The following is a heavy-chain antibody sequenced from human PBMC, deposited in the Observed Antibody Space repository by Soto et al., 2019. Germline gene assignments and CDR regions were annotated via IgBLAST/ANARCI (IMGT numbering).Heavy chain of an antibody. CDR3: AKHPERAAVGIVYGMDV. V-gene: IGHV3-23*01. Sequence: GGSLRLSCAASGFTFSSYAMSWVRQAPGKGLEWVSAISGSGGSTYYADSVKGRFTISRDNSKNTLYLQMNSLRAEDTAVYYCAKHPERAAVGIVYGMDVWGQGTTVTVSS. CDR1: GFTFSSYA. CDR2: ISGSGGST. J-gene: IGHJ6*02. D-gene: IGHD6-13*01.